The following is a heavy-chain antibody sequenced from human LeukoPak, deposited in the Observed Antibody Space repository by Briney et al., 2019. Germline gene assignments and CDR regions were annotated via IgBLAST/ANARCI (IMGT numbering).Heavy chain of an antibody. V-gene: IGHV3-30*18. CDR1: GFTFSSYG. D-gene: IGHD3-3*01. J-gene: IGHJ6*02. CDR3: AKEVGYYDFWSGYYAYYYYGMDV. CDR2: ISYDGSNK. Sequence: SLRLSCAASGFTFSSYGMHWVRQAPGKGLEWVAVISYDGSNKYYADSVKGGFTISRDNSKNTLYLQMNSLRAEDTAVYYCAKEVGYYDFWSGYYAYYYYGMDVWGQGTTVTVSS.